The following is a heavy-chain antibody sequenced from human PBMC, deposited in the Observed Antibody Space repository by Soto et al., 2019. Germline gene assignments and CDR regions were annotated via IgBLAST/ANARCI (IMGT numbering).Heavy chain of an antibody. D-gene: IGHD2-21*01. CDR1: GVSIHNSHSF. V-gene: IGHV4-39*01. Sequence: QVHLQESGPGLVKPSETLSLTCTVSGVSIHNSHSFWAWIRQPPGKGLQFIASVYHNGGAHYNSSLKSRVTISVDTANNQVSLRMGSLTAADTAFYYCGRVVEGATRHTDPDSWGQGILVTVSS. J-gene: IGHJ5*01. CDR3: GRVVEGATRHTDPDS. CDR2: VYHNGGA.